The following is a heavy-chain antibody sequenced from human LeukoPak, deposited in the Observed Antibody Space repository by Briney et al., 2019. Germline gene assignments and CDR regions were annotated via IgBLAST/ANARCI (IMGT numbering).Heavy chain of an antibody. CDR2: IRSSGSTI. V-gene: IGHV3-11*01. J-gene: IGHJ5*02. D-gene: IGHD3-22*01. Sequence: PGGSLRLSCAASGFTFSDYYMSWIRQAPGKGLEWVSYIRSSGSTIYYADSVKGRFTISRDNAKNSLYLQMNSLRAEDTAVYYCARVLQPYYYDSSGHRFDPWGQGTLVTVSS. CDR1: GFTFSDYY. CDR3: ARVLQPYYYDSSGHRFDP.